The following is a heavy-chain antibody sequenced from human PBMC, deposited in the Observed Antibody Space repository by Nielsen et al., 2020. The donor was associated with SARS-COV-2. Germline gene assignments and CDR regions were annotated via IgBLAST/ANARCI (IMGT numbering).Heavy chain of an antibody. D-gene: IGHD4-17*01. Sequence: WVRQAPGQGLEWMGWISAYNGNTNYAQKFQGRVTMTRNTSISTAYMELSSLRSEDTAVYYCARALRYYYYYYGMDVWGQGTTVTVSS. CDR3: ARALRYYYYYYGMDV. V-gene: IGHV1-8*01. CDR2: ISAYNGNT. J-gene: IGHJ6*02.